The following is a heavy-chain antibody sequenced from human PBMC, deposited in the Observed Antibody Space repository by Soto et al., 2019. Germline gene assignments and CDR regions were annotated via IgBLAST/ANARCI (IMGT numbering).Heavy chain of an antibody. D-gene: IGHD2-15*01. CDR2: IYWDDDK. CDR3: AHATEGGSFAFNI. J-gene: IGHJ3*02. CDR1: GLSLRASGVG. Sequence: QITLKESGPTVVKPTQTLTLTCTFSGLSLRASGVGVGWIRQPPGKALEWLALIYWDDDKRYSPSLKSRFTITKDTSKNQVVPTMTNMEPVDTATYYCAHATEGGSFAFNIWGQGAMVTVSS. V-gene: IGHV2-5*02.